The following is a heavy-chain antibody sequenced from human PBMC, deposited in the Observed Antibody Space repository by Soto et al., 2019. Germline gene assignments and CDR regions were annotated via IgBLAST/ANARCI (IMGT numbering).Heavy chain of an antibody. J-gene: IGHJ6*02. D-gene: IGHD6-19*01. CDR2: ISSSSSYI. Sequence: GGSLRLSCAASGFTFSSYSMNWVRQAPGKGLEWVSSISSSSSYIYYADSVKGRFTISRDNAKNSLYLQMNSLRAEDTAVYYCARHPIHSSPPYYYYGMDVWGQGTTVTVSS. CDR1: GFTFSSYS. CDR3: ARHPIHSSPPYYYYGMDV. V-gene: IGHV3-21*01.